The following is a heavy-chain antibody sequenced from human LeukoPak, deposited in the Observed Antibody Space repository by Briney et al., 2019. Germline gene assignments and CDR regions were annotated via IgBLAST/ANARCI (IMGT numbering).Heavy chain of an antibody. CDR2: AHTSGHI. Sequence: PSETLSLTCTVSGGSISSYYWNWIRQSAEKGLEWIGRAHTSGHINYSPFLKGRVTMSLDTSKNQVSLRLSSVTAADTAIYYCARAIPSYFGLDVWGQGTTVTVSS. CDR3: ARAIPSYFGLDV. CDR1: GGSISSYY. J-gene: IGHJ6*02. V-gene: IGHV4-4*07.